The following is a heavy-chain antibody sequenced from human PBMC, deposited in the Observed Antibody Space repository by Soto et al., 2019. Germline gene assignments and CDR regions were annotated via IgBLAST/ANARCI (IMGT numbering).Heavy chain of an antibody. D-gene: IGHD5-12*01. CDR1: GFTLSSDW. CDR2: IKQDGSEK. V-gene: IGHV3-7*03. Sequence: PGGSLRLSCAASGFTLSSDWMSWVRQAPGKGLEWVANIKQDGSEKYYVCSVKGRFTISRDNAKNLLYLQINSLTAEDTAVYYCARSGVEMATIWMLDYWGQGTLVTVSS. J-gene: IGHJ4*02. CDR3: ARSGVEMATIWMLDY.